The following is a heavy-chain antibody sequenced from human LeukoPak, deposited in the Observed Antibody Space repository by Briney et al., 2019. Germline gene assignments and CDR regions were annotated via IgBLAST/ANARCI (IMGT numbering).Heavy chain of an antibody. V-gene: IGHV3-30*02. D-gene: IGHD3-22*01. Sequence: GGSLRLSCAASGFTFNSYGMHWVRQAPGKGLEWVAVILSDGSKEFYTDSVKGRFTISRDNSKNTLYLQMNSLRAEDTAVYYCAKDLNYYDSSGYFDYWGQGTLVTVSS. CDR2: ILSDGSKE. J-gene: IGHJ4*02. CDR1: GFTFNSYG. CDR3: AKDLNYYDSSGYFDY.